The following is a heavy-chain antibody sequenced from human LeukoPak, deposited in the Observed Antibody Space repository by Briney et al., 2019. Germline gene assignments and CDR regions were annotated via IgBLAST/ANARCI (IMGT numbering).Heavy chain of an antibody. CDR1: GGSISSGGYY. D-gene: IGHD3-10*01. Sequence: PSETLSLTCTVSGGSISSGGYYWSWIRQHPGKGLEWIGYIYYSGSTYYNPSLKSRVTISVDTSKNQFSLKLSSVTAADTAVYYCASPYYYGSGSYRNDAFDIWGQGTMVTVSS. J-gene: IGHJ3*02. V-gene: IGHV4-31*03. CDR3: ASPYYYGSGSYRNDAFDI. CDR2: IYYSGST.